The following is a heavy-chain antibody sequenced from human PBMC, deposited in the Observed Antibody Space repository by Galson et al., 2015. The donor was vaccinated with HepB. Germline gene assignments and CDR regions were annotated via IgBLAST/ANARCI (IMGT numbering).Heavy chain of an antibody. CDR3: AKDLLPNVLVWFGDSLFDF. CDR2: ISTTGNYT. CDR1: GFTFSSYA. D-gene: IGHD3-10*01. Sequence: SLRLSCAVSGFTFSSYAMSWVRQAPGKGLEWVSTISTTGNYTYYADSVKGRFTTSRDNSKNTLYLQLSSLRAEDTAVYYCAKDLLPNVLVWFGDSLFDFFCQGSLVNVSS. J-gene: IGHJ4*02. V-gene: IGHV3-23*01.